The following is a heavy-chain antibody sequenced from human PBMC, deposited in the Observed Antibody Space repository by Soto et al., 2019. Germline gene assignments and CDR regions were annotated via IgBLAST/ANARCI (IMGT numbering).Heavy chain of an antibody. CDR2: INHSGST. D-gene: IGHD4-4*01. CDR3: ARRREDGSNSGVDV. J-gene: IGHJ6*02. V-gene: IGHV4-34*01. Sequence: QVQLQQWGAGLLKPSETLSLTCAVYGGSFSGYYWSWIRQPPGKGLEWIGEINHSGSTNYNPSLKSRVTISVDTSKNQFSLKLSSVTAADTAVYYCARRREDGSNSGVDVWGQGTTVTVSS. CDR1: GGSFSGYY.